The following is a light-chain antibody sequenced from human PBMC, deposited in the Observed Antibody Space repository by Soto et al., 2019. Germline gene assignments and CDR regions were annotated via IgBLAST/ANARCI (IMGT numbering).Light chain of an antibody. CDR2: DVG. V-gene: IGLV2-14*03. CDR3: GSYTTTSAL. CDR1: SCDVGGFNY. Sequence: QSARTQAASGSGVPGQAIAISCTGNSCDVGGFNYVSWYQQHPGKAPKLMIYDVGHRPPGVSDRFSGSKSGNTASLTISGLQAEDEAYYYCGSYTTTSALFGPGTTVPVL. J-gene: IGLJ1*01.